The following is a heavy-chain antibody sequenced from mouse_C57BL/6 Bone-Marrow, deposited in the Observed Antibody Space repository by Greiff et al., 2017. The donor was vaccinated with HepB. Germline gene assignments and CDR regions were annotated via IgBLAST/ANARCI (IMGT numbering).Heavy chain of an antibody. CDR1: GFTFSDYG. Sequence: EVQLVESGGGLVKPGGSLKLSCAASGFTFSDYGMHWVRQAPEKGLEWVAYISSGSSTIYYADTVKGRFTISRDNAKNTLFLQITSLRSEDTAMYYCARRGYDGYPYYAMDYWGQGTSVTVSS. D-gene: IGHD2-3*01. J-gene: IGHJ4*01. CDR3: ARRGYDGYPYYAMDY. V-gene: IGHV5-17*01. CDR2: ISSGSSTI.